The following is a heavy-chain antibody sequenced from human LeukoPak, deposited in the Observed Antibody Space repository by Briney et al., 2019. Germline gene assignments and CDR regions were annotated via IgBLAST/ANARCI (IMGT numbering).Heavy chain of an antibody. CDR3: AKDTVGYDFWSGYSSFQH. V-gene: IGHV3-30*18. CDR2: ISYDGSNK. J-gene: IGHJ1*01. Sequence: GGSLGLSCAASGFTFSSYGMHWVRQAPGKGLEWVAVISYDGSNKYYADSVKGRFTISRDNSKNTLYLQMNSLRAEDTAVYYCAKDTVGYDFWSGYSSFQHWGQGTLVTVSS. CDR1: GFTFSSYG. D-gene: IGHD3-3*01.